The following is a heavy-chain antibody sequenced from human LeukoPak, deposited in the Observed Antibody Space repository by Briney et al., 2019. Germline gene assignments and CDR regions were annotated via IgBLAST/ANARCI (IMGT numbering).Heavy chain of an antibody. CDR1: GYTFTSYD. Sequence: ASVKVSCKASGYTFTSYDINWVRQATGQGLEWMGWMNPNSGNTGYARKFQGRVTMTRNTSISTAYMELSSLRSEDTAVYYCARGTSYYDSSGYYLDYFDYWGQGTLVTVSS. V-gene: IGHV1-8*01. D-gene: IGHD3-22*01. J-gene: IGHJ4*02. CDR3: ARGTSYYDSSGYYLDYFDY. CDR2: MNPNSGNT.